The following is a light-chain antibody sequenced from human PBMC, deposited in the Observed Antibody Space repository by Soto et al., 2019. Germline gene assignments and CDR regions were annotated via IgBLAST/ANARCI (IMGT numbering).Light chain of an antibody. CDR3: QQYYSTPMYT. V-gene: IGKV4-1*01. Sequence: VMTQSPDSLAVSLGERATINCKSSQSVFYSPTNQNYLAWYQQKPGQPPKLLIYWASTRESGVPDRFSGSASGTDFTLTISSLQAEDVAVYYCQQYYSTPMYTFGQGTKLEIK. CDR2: WAS. J-gene: IGKJ2*01. CDR1: QSVFYSPTNQNY.